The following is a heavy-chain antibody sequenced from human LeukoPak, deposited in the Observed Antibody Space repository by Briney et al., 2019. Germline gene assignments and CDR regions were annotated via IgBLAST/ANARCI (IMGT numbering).Heavy chain of an antibody. CDR2: ISGSGGST. CDR1: GFTFSSYA. J-gene: IGHJ4*02. D-gene: IGHD4-17*01. V-gene: IGHV3-23*01. Sequence: PGGSLRLSCAASGFTFSSYAMSWVRQAPGKGLEWVSAISGSGGSTYYADSVKGRFTISRDNSKNTLYLQMNSLRAEDTAVYYCAKDRGTVTTFRSSYDYWGQGTLVTVSS. CDR3: AKDRGTVTTFRSSYDY.